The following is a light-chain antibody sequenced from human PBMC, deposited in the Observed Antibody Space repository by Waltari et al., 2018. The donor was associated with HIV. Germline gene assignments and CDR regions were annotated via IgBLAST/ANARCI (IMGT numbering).Light chain of an antibody. J-gene: IGKJ5*01. V-gene: IGKV3-20*01. CDR1: QSGRNHY. Sequence: EIVLTPSPGPLSLSPGERATLACRASQSGRNHYSVWYQKKPGQAPSFLIHGASSRATGIPDRFSGSGCGTDLAFPISRLEPEDFAMFYCQQYGSSPLTFGQGTRLEIK. CDR3: QQYGSSPLT. CDR2: GAS.